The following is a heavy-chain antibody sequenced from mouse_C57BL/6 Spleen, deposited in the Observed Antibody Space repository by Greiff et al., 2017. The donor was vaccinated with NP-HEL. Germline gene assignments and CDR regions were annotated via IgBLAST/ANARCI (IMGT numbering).Heavy chain of an antibody. CDR1: GFTFSDYY. D-gene: IGHD2-3*01. CDR2: INYDGSST. Sequence: EVMLVESEGGLVQPGSSMKLSCTASGFTFSDYYMAWVRQVPEKGLEWVANINYDGSSTYYLDSLKSRFIISRDNAKNILYLQMSSLKSEDTATYYCAREGDGPYYFDYWGQGTTLTVSS. CDR3: AREGDGPYYFDY. J-gene: IGHJ2*01. V-gene: IGHV5-16*01.